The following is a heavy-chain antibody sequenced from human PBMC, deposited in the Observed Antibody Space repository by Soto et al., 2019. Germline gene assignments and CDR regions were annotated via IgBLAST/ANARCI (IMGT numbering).Heavy chain of an antibody. CDR2: IKEDGGEK. Sequence: GGSLRLSCEASGFTFSGYWMSWVRQTPGKGLEWVASIKEDGGEKNYLDSAKGRFTISRDNAKNSLYLQMNSLRVEDAAVYYCASRTLISGSPIPFHYWGQGTLVTVSS. D-gene: IGHD3-10*01. CDR3: ASRTLISGSPIPFHY. CDR1: GFTFSGYW. J-gene: IGHJ4*02. V-gene: IGHV3-7*01.